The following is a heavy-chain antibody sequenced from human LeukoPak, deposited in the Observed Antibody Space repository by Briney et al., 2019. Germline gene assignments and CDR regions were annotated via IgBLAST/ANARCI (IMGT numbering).Heavy chain of an antibody. J-gene: IGHJ3*02. CDR1: GYTFTGYY. CDR3: ARGWFGELLFGEAFDI. CDR2: INPNSGGT. Sequence: ASVKVSCKASGYTFTGYYIHWVRQAPGQGLEWMGWINPNSGGTNYAQKFQGWVTMTRVTSISTAYMELSRLRSDDTAVYYCARGWFGELLFGEAFDIWGQGTMVTVSS. D-gene: IGHD3-10*01. V-gene: IGHV1-2*04.